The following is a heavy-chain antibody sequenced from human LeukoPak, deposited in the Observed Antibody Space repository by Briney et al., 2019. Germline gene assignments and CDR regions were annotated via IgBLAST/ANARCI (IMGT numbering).Heavy chain of an antibody. CDR2: ISYDGSSK. D-gene: IGHD6-19*01. V-gene: IGHV3-30*04. CDR1: GFTFSYYA. CDR3: AKCRDLWLAYFDY. Sequence: GRSLRLSCAASGFTFSYYAMHWVRQAPGKGLEWVAVISYDGSSKYYADSVEGRFTISRDNSKNTLFLQMNSLRAEDTAVYYCAKCRDLWLAYFDYWGQGTLVTVSS. J-gene: IGHJ4*02.